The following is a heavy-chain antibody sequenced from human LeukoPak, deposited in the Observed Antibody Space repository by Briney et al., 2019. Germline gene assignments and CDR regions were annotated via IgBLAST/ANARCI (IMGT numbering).Heavy chain of an antibody. CDR2: IRYDGSNE. J-gene: IGHJ4*02. D-gene: IGHD3-3*01. V-gene: IGHV3-30*02. CDR3: TKSFWSGYTYYFDY. CDR1: GFTFSDYG. Sequence: GGSLRLSCAASGFTFSDYGMHWVRQAPGKGLEWVAFIRYDGSNEYYVDSVKGRFTVSRDNSKNTLYLQMNSPRAEDTAVYYCTKSFWSGYTYYFDYWGQGTLVTVSS.